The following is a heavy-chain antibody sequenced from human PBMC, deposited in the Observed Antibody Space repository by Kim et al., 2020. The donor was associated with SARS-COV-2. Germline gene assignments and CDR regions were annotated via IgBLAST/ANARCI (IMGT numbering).Heavy chain of an antibody. J-gene: IGHJ4*02. CDR3: SRGNGWHLF. V-gene: IGHV4-59*01. CDR1: GDSMIDFF. D-gene: IGHD6-19*01. Sequence: SETLSLTCNVSGDSMIDFFWSWIRQPPGRRLEWLGYIHSSGRANYNPSVKSRVTLSVDTTKSQFSLNLISVTAADKAIYYCSRGNGWHLFWGQGTLVTVS. CDR2: IHSSGRA.